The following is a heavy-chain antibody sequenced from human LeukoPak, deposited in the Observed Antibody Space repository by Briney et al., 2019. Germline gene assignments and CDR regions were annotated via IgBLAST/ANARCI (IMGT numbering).Heavy chain of an antibody. CDR2: IKQDGSEK. D-gene: IGHD3-9*01. CDR3: ARAVGLRYFDWLLPFDY. Sequence: GGSLRLSCAASGFTFSSYWMSWVRQAPGKGLEWVASIKQDGSEKYYVDSVKGRFTISRDNAKNSLYLQMNSLRAEDTAVYYCARAVGLRYFDWLLPFDYWGQGTLVAVSS. V-gene: IGHV3-7*01. CDR1: GFTFSSYW. J-gene: IGHJ4*02.